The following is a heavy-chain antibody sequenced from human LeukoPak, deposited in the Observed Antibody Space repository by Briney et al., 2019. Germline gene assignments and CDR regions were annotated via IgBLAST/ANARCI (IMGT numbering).Heavy chain of an antibody. D-gene: IGHD4-17*01. CDR3: ARGTLTTSMKAFDI. CDR1: GGSTSGHY. V-gene: IGHV4-59*08. J-gene: IGHJ3*02. Sequence: SETLSLTCTVSGGSTSGHYWSWSRQPPGKGLEWIGYIYYSGSANYNPSLKSRVTISVDTSKNQFSLRLSSVTAADTAVYYCARGTLTTSMKAFDIWGQGAMVTVSS. CDR2: IYYSGSA.